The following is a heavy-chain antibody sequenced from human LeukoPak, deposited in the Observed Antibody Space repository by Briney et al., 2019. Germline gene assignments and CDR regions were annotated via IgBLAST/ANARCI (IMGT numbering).Heavy chain of an antibody. J-gene: IGHJ2*01. D-gene: IGHD2-2*01. CDR2: IYSSGST. CDR3: ARGQYHLLYWYFDL. Sequence: PSETLSLTCTVSGGSISSYYWSWIRQPAGKGLEWIGRIYSSGSTNYNPSLKSRVTMSVDTSKNQFSLMLSSVTAADTAVYYCARGQYHLLYWYFDLWGRGTLVTVSS. CDR1: GGSISSYY. V-gene: IGHV4-4*07.